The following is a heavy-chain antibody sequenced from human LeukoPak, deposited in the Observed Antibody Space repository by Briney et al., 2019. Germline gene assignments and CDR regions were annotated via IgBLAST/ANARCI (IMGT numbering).Heavy chain of an antibody. CDR3: AKNGLGAVVKTD. CDR1: GYTFTSYY. J-gene: IGHJ4*02. Sequence: ASVKVSCKASGYTFTSYYMHWVRQAPGQGLEWMGWINTNTGNPTYAQGFTGRIVFSLDTSISTAYLQISSLKAEDSAVYYCAKNGLGAVVKTDWGQGTLVTVSS. V-gene: IGHV7-4-1*02. CDR2: INTNTGNP. D-gene: IGHD3-22*01.